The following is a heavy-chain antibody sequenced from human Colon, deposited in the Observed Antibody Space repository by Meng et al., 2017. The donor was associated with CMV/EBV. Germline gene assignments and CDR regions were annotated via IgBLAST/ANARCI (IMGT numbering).Heavy chain of an antibody. CDR2: IWGSGGVIK. J-gene: IGHJ4*02. V-gene: IGHV3-33*01. CDR1: GFSFSSHG. D-gene: IGHD4-23*01. Sequence: GESLKISCVASGFSFSSHGMHWVRQAPGKGLEWVAVIWGSGGVIKYYADSVKGRFTISRDNARDAVYLQMNSLRVEDTAVYYCARQAVRDMVTFDYWGQGTLVTVSS. CDR3: ARQAVRDMVTFDY.